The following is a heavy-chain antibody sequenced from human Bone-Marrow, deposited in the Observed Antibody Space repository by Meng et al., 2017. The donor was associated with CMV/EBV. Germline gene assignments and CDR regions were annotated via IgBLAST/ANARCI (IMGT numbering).Heavy chain of an antibody. V-gene: IGHV3-66*02. CDR2: IYSGGST. D-gene: IGHD3-16*01. J-gene: IGHJ3*01. CDR3: ASWGRIEGPL. CDR1: GFTVSSNY. Sequence: GESLKISCAASGFTVSSNYMSWVRQAPGKGLEWVSVIYSGGSTYYADSVKGRFTISRDNSKNTLYLQMNSLRAEDTAVYYCASWGRIEGPLWGQGTMVIVSS.